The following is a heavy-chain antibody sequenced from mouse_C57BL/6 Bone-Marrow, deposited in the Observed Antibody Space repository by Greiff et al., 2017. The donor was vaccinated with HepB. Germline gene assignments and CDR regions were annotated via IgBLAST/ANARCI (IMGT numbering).Heavy chain of an antibody. CDR3: AREGTTVVARNWFAY. V-gene: IGHV1-7*01. Sequence: VQLQQSGAELAKPGASVKLSCKASGYTFTSYWMHWVKQRPAQGLEWIGYINPSSGYTKYNQKFKDKATLTADKSSSTAYMQLSSLTYEDSAVYYCAREGTTVVARNWFAYWGQGTLVTVSA. J-gene: IGHJ3*01. CDR1: GYTFTSYW. CDR2: INPSSGYT. D-gene: IGHD1-1*01.